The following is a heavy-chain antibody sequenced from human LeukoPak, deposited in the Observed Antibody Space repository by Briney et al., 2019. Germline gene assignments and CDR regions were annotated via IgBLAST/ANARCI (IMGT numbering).Heavy chain of an antibody. V-gene: IGHV1-2*02. CDR3: ARDRYCSAASCYGSLFDY. CDR1: GYIFTDYY. CDR2: IDPNSGST. D-gene: IGHD2-15*01. J-gene: IGHJ4*02. Sequence: ASVKVSCKASGYIFTDYYMHWVRQATGQGLEWMGWIDPNSGSTNSEQKFQGRVTMTRDTSISTAYMEVSSLRSDDTALYYCARDRYCSAASCYGSLFDYWRQGTMVTLSS.